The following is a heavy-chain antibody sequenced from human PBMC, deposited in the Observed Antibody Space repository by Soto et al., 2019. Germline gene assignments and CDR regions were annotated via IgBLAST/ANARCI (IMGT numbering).Heavy chain of an antibody. V-gene: IGHV3-30-3*01. Sequence: QVQLVESGGGVVQPGRSLRLSCAASGFTLSSYAMHWVRQAPDKGLEWVAVISYDGSNKYYADSVKGRFTVSTDNSKNTLYLQMNSLRAEDTAIYYCARDNGDGSGIGGYWGQGTLVTVSS. CDR2: ISYDGSNK. J-gene: IGHJ4*02. CDR1: GFTLSSYA. CDR3: ARDNGDGSGIGGY. D-gene: IGHD3-10*01.